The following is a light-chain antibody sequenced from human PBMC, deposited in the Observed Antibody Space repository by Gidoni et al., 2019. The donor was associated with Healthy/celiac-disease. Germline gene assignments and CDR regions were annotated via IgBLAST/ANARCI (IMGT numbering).Light chain of an antibody. CDR3: QQYDNWPWT. CDR2: GAS. CDR1: QSIGTY. V-gene: IGKV3-15*01. J-gene: IGKJ1*01. Sequence: EVVMTQSPATLSVSPGERATLSCRASQSIGTYLAWYQQKPGQGPRLLIYGASSGSGTEFTLTISSLQSEDFAVYYCQQYDNWPWTFGQGTKVEIK.